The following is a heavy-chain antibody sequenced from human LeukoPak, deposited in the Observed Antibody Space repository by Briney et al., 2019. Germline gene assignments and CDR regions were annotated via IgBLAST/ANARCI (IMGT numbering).Heavy chain of an antibody. Sequence: PGGSLRLSCAASGFTFNNYAMTWVRQAPGKGLERVSTISDSVSGGSTYYADSVKGRFTISRDNSKNTLYLQMNSLRAEDTAVYYCAKDRTGYSYGYFLSPWGQGILVTVSS. D-gene: IGHD5-18*01. J-gene: IGHJ5*02. CDR2: ISDSVSGGST. CDR1: GFTFNNYA. V-gene: IGHV3-23*01. CDR3: AKDRTGYSYGYFLSP.